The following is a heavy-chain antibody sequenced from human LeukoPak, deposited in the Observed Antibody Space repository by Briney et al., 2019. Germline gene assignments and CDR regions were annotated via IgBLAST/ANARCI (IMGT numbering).Heavy chain of an antibody. J-gene: IGHJ4*02. CDR3: AGDYGDYGGSRNY. CDR1: GFIFSSYA. Sequence: GGSLRLSCAASGFIFSSYAMSWVRQAPGKGLQWVSAISGSGGSTYYADSVKGRFTISRDNSKNTLYLQMNSLRAEDTAVYYCAGDYGDYGGSRNYWGQGTLVTVSS. D-gene: IGHD4-17*01. CDR2: ISGSGGST. V-gene: IGHV3-23*01.